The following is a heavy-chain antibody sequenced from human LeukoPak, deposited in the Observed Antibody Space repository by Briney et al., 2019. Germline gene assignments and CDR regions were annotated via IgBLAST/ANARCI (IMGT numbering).Heavy chain of an antibody. CDR2: ISSSSSYI. D-gene: IGHD2-2*01. V-gene: IGHV3-21*01. Sequence: GGSLRLSCATSGFTFSSYSMNWVRQAPGKGLEWVSSISSSSSYIYYADSVKGRFTISRDNSKNTLYLQMNSLRAEDTAVYYCAKDEYTHSSTSLVGDYMDVWGKGTTVTVSS. J-gene: IGHJ6*03. CDR1: GFTFSSYS. CDR3: AKDEYTHSSTSLVGDYMDV.